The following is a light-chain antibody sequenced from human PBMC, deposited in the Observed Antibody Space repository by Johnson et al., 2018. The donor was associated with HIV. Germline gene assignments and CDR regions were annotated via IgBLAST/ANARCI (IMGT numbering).Light chain of an antibody. CDR3: GTWYSSPSSGRGG. CDR1: SSNIGNNY. J-gene: IGLJ1*01. V-gene: IGLV1-51*02. CDR2: ENN. Sequence: QSVLTQPPSVSAAPGQKVTISCSGSSSNIGNNYVSWYQVLPGTAPKLLIYENNKRPSGIPDRFSGSKSGTSATLGITGLQTGDEADYYCGTWYSSPSSGRGGFGTGSKVTVL.